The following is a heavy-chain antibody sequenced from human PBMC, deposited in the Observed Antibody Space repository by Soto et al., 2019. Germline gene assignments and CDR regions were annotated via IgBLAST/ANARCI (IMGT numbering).Heavy chain of an antibody. CDR2: IYYSGST. J-gene: IGHJ5*02. Sequence: SEPLSLTCTVSGGSIISSSYYWGWIRQPPGKGLEWIGSIYYSGSTYYNPSLKSRVTISVDTSKNQFSLKLSSVTAADTAVYYCARSSFYGVVTNWFDPWGQGTLVTVSS. V-gene: IGHV4-39*01. CDR1: GGSIISSSYY. CDR3: ARSSFYGVVTNWFDP. D-gene: IGHD3-3*01.